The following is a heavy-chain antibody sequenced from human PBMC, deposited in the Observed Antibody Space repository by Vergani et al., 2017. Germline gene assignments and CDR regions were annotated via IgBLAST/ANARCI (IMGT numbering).Heavy chain of an antibody. CDR1: GYTFTSYY. Sequence: QVQLVQSGAEVKKPGASVKFSCKASGYTFTSYYMHWVRQAPGQGLEWMGIINPSGGSTSYAQKFQGRVTMTRDTSTSTVYMELSSLRSEDTAVYYCARAFWSGLYLPWGQGTLVTVSS. D-gene: IGHD3-3*01. J-gene: IGHJ5*02. CDR3: ARAFWSGLYLP. CDR2: INPSGGST. V-gene: IGHV1-46*03.